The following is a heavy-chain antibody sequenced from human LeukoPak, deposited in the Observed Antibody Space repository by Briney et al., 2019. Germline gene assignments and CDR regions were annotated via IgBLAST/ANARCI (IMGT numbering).Heavy chain of an antibody. CDR3: AKGQIRGVITSAPPLY. D-gene: IGHD3-10*01. V-gene: IGHV3-23*01. Sequence: PGGSLRLSCAASGFTFSSYAMHWVRQAPEKGLEWVSAISGSGGSTYYADSVKGRFTISRDNSKNTLYLQMNSLRAEDTAVYYCAKGQIRGVITSAPPLYWGQGTLVTVSS. CDR2: ISGSGGST. CDR1: GFTFSSYA. J-gene: IGHJ4*02.